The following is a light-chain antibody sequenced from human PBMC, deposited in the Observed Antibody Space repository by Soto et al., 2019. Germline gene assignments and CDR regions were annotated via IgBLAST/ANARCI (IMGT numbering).Light chain of an antibody. CDR3: QKYNSAPET. CDR2: AAS. CDR1: RGINNY. V-gene: IGKV1-27*01. J-gene: IGKJ3*01. Sequence: DIQMTQSPSSLSASVGDRVTITCRASRGINNYLAWYQQKSGKVPKLLIYAASTLQSGVPSRFSGSGSGTYFTLTISSLQPEDVATYYCQKYNSAPETFGPGTKVDIK.